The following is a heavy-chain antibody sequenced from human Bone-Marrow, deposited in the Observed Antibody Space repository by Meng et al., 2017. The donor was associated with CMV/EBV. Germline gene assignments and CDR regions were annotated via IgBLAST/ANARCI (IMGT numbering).Heavy chain of an antibody. CDR2: ISGSGGSA. Sequence: GGSLRLSCTASGFTFNNYAMSWVRQAPGKGLEWVSGISGSGGSAFYADSVKGRFTISRDNSKNTLYLQMNSLRAEDTAVYYCAKDGAYGYSSSWYPLDYWGQGTLVTVSS. CDR1: GFTFNNYA. D-gene: IGHD6-13*01. J-gene: IGHJ4*02. V-gene: IGHV3-23*01. CDR3: AKDGAYGYSSSWYPLDY.